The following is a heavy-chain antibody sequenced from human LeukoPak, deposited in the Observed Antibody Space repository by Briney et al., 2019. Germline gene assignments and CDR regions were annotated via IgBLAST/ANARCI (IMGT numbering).Heavy chain of an antibody. J-gene: IGHJ4*02. CDR3: AKALGHSSGWYGYYFDY. Sequence: GGSLRLSCVASGFTFSSYAMSWVRQAPGKGLEWVSAISGSGGSTYYADSVKGRFTISRDNSKNTLYLQMNSLRAEDTAVYYCAKALGHSSGWYGYYFDYWGQGTLVTVSS. CDR2: ISGSGGST. CDR1: GFTFSSYA. V-gene: IGHV3-23*01. D-gene: IGHD6-19*01.